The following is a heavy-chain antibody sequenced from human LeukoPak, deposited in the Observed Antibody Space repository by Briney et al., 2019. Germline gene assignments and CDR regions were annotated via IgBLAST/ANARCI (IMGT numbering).Heavy chain of an antibody. CDR1: GFSVGSNY. CDR3: ARGAALDY. J-gene: IGHJ4*02. D-gene: IGHD6-13*01. V-gene: IGHV3-53*01. Sequence: GGSLRLSCAAAGFSVGSNYMSWVRQAPGKGLEWVSVIYSGGSTYYADSVKGRFTISRDNSKNTLYLQMNSLRAEDTAVYYCARGAALDYWGQGTLVTVSS. CDR2: IYSGGST.